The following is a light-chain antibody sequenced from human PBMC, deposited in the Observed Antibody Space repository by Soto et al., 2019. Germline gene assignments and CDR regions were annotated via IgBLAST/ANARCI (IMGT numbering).Light chain of an antibody. CDR1: QGISSG. CDR3: QLFNSYRLVYT. J-gene: IGKJ2*01. Sequence: AIQLTQSPSSLSASVGDRVTITCRASQGISSGIAWYEQKPGKAPKLLIYDASSLESWVPSRFSGSVSGTDFTLTISSLHPEEFATYYCQLFNSYRLVYTCGQGTKLEIK. V-gene: IGKV1-13*02. CDR2: DAS.